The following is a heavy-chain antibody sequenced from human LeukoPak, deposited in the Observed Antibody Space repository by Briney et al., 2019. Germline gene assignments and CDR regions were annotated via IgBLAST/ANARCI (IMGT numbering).Heavy chain of an antibody. CDR3: ARGSVPVSCDY. D-gene: IGHD2-8*02. V-gene: IGHV4-59*01. CDR1: GGSISSYY. Sequence: SETLSLTCAVSGGSISSYYWSWIRQPPGKGLEWIGDIYYSGSTNYNPSLKSRVTISVATSKNQFALKLSSVTAADTAVYYCARGSVPVSCDYWGEGTLVTVSS. CDR2: IYYSGST. J-gene: IGHJ4*02.